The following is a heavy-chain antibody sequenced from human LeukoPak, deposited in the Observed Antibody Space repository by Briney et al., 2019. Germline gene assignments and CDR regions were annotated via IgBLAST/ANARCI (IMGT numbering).Heavy chain of an antibody. Sequence: GGSLRLSCLVSGFTFSTYNMNWVRQAPGKGLEWVSHINTRNSTKFYADSVQGRFTISRDNAKNSLYLQMTSLRAEDTAEYFCARESNWNSLVDYWGQGTLVTVSS. V-gene: IGHV3-48*01. D-gene: IGHD1-1*01. CDR3: ARESNWNSLVDY. CDR1: GFTFSTYN. J-gene: IGHJ4*02. CDR2: INTRNSTK.